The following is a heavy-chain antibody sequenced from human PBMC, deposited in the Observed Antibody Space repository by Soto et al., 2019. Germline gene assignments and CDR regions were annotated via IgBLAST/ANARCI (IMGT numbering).Heavy chain of an antibody. CDR1: GFTFSTYA. V-gene: IGHV3-23*01. J-gene: IGHJ4*02. CDR3: VKDRKPDGRWPFDH. Sequence: GGSLRHSYAASGFTFSTYAMSWVRQAPGKGLEWVSGLFGSGGGISYADSVKGRFTISRDNSNNVLYLQMQSLRVEDTAVYYCVKDRKPDGRWPFDHWGQGTLVTVSS. D-gene: IGHD2-8*01. CDR2: LFGSGGGI.